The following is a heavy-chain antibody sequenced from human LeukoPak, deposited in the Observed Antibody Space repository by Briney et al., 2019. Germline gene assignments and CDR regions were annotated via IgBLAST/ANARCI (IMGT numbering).Heavy chain of an antibody. J-gene: IGHJ4*02. CDR1: GGSFTGYS. CDR2: INHSGST. Sequence: SETLSLTCAVYGGSFTGYSWNWIRQPPGKGLEWIGEINHSGSTNYNPSLKSRVTISVDTSKNQFSLKLSSVTAADTAVYYCACLKYSTTFDYWGQGTLVTVSS. V-gene: IGHV4-34*01. CDR3: ACLKYSTTFDY. D-gene: IGHD4-4*01.